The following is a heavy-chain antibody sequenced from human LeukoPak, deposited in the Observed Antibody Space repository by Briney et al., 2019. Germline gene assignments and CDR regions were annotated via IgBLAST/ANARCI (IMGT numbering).Heavy chain of an antibody. CDR3: ATGHGTPLGF. Sequence: GGSLRLSCAASGFTFSSYWMHWVRQAPGKGLVWVSRINTDGSSTDYADSVKGRFTVSRDNAKNTLYLQISGLRAEDTAVYYCATGHGTPLGFWGQGALVTVSS. CDR1: GFTFSSYW. V-gene: IGHV3-74*01. CDR2: INTDGSST. J-gene: IGHJ4*02. D-gene: IGHD1-26*01.